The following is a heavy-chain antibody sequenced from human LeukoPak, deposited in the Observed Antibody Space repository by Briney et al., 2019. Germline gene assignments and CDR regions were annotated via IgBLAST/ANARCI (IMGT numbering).Heavy chain of an antibody. J-gene: IGHJ4*01. CDR1: GYTFTDYY. CDR2: INSKNGGT. Sequence: ASVKVSCKASGYTFTDYYMHWVRQAPGQGLEWMGWINSKNGGTSYLQKFQGRVTMTRDTSISTAYMELSGLRSDDTAVYYCARPLTIGSGYYHFDFWGQGTLVTVFS. CDR3: ARPLTIGSGYYHFDF. D-gene: IGHD3-22*01. V-gene: IGHV1-2*02.